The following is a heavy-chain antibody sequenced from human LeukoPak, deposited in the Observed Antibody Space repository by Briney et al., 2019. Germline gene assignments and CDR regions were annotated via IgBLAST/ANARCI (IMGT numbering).Heavy chain of an antibody. CDR1: GFTFSSYS. Sequence: GGSLRFSCAASGFTFSSYSMNWVRQAPGKGLEWVSSISSSSSYIYYADSVKGRFTISRDNAKNSLYLQMNSLRAEDTAVYYCARDLGAQTYFDYWGQGTLVTVSS. D-gene: IGHD3-16*01. J-gene: IGHJ4*02. CDR3: ARDLGAQTYFDY. CDR2: ISSSSSYI. V-gene: IGHV3-21*01.